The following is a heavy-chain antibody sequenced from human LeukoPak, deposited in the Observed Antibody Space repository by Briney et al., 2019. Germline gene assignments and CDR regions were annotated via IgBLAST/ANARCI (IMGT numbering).Heavy chain of an antibody. V-gene: IGHV3-21*01. D-gene: IGHD3-22*01. CDR1: GFTFSTFG. J-gene: IGHJ4*02. CDR3: ARGYYYDSSAAY. CDR2: ISHSSTYI. Sequence: GGSLRLSCAASGFTFSTFGFNWVRQAPGKGLEWVSSISHSSTYISYADSVKGRFTISRDNARNSLYLQMDSLRVEDTAVYYCARGYYYDSSAAYWGQGTLVTVSS.